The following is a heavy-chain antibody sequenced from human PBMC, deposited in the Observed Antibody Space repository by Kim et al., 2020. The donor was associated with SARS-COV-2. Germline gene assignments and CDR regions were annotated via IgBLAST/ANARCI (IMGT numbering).Heavy chain of an antibody. D-gene: IGHD7-27*01. CDR1: GFTLRTYW. CDR2: IDENGAIT. CDR3: ARDVAGQYGD. Sequence: GGSLRLSCVASGFTLRTYWMHWVRQAPGQGLVWVSRIDENGAITTYADSVKGRFTISRDNSKNTLYLQMDSLRAEDTAVYYCARDVAGQYGDWGQGTLVTVSS. V-gene: IGHV3-74*03. J-gene: IGHJ4*02.